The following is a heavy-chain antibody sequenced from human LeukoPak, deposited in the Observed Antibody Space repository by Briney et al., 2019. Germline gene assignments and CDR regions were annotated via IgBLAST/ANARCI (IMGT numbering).Heavy chain of an antibody. J-gene: IGHJ5*02. D-gene: IGHD4-23*01. CDR2: INHSGST. CDR3: AVVTLTWWTFDP. Sequence: KPSETLSLTCAVYGGSLTGYYWSWIQQPPGKGLEWIGEINHSGSTNYNPSLKSRVTISVDTSKNQFSLKLSSVTAADTAVYYCAVVTLTWWTFDPWGQGTLVTVSS. CDR1: GGSLTGYY. V-gene: IGHV4-34*01.